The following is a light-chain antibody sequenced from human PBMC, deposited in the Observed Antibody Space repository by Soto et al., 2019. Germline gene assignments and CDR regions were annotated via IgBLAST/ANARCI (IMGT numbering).Light chain of an antibody. J-gene: IGKJ1*01. CDR3: HQYGSSPRT. CDR1: QRVTNNY. Sequence: EVVLTQSPGTLSLSPGEGATLSCRASQRVTNNYLAWYQQKPGHPPKLLIYGASSRATGIPDRFSGSGSGTVFTLTISKMELEDFAVYFCHQYGSSPRTFGQGTKVEF. CDR2: GAS. V-gene: IGKV3-20*01.